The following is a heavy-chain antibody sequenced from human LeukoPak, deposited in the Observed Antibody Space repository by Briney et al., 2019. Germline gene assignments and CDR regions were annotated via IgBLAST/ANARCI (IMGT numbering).Heavy chain of an antibody. J-gene: IGHJ4*02. V-gene: IGHV4-39*07. Sequence: SETLSLTCSVSGDSLSSSAYYLAWIRHPPGKRLEWSGEINHSGSTNYNPSLKRRATISVDTSKNQFSLKLSSVTAADTAVYYSARGGSHYYDSSGMALLYWGQGILVTVSS. CDR1: GDSLSSSAYY. D-gene: IGHD3-22*01. CDR3: ARGGSHYYDSSGMALLY. CDR2: INHSGST.